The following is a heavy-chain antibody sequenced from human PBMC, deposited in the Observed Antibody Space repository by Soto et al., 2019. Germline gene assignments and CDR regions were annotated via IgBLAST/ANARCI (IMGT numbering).Heavy chain of an antibody. CDR2: VYYSGIT. V-gene: IGHV4-59*01. Sequence: PSETLSLTCTVSGGSISIYYWSWIRQRPGKGLDWIGYVYYSGITNYNPSLKSRVTVSVDTSKNQFSLKLSSVTAADTAVYYCARVHCSGGNCLDLFDYWGQGTLVTVSS. CDR1: GGSISIYY. J-gene: IGHJ4*02. CDR3: ARVHCSGGNCLDLFDY. D-gene: IGHD2-15*01.